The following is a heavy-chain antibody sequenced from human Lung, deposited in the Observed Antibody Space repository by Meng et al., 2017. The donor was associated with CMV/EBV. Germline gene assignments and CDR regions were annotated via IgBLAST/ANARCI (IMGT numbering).Heavy chain of an antibody. CDR1: GYTFTGYY. V-gene: IGHV1-2*02. CDR2: INPNSGGT. Sequence: ASGYTFTGYYMHWVRQAPGQGLECMGWINPNSGGTNYAQKFQGRVTMTRDTSISTAYMELSRLRSDDTAVYYCARVVVVPAAKKFDPWGQGTLVTVSS. CDR3: ARVVVVPAAKKFDP. D-gene: IGHD2-2*01. J-gene: IGHJ5*02.